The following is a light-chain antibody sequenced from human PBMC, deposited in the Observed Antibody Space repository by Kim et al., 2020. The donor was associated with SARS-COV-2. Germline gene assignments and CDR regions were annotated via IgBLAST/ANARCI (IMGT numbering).Light chain of an antibody. CDR3: QQRSNSWT. CDR2: DAS. J-gene: IGKJ1*01. V-gene: IGKV3-11*01. CDR1: QSVSSY. Sequence: SLSPGERATLSCRASQSVSSYLAWYQLKPGQAPRLRIYDASNRATGIPARFSGSGSGTDFTLTISSLEPEDFAVYYCQQRSNSWTFGQGTKVDIK.